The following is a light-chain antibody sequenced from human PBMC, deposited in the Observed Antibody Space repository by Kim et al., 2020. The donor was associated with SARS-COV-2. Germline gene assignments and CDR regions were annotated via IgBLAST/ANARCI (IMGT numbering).Light chain of an antibody. V-gene: IGKV3-15*01. CDR3: QQYANWHPYT. J-gene: IGKJ2*01. CDR2: GAF. Sequence: DIMMTQSPATLSVSPGESATLSCRASQTVSSNLAWYQQKPGQAPRLLIYGAFTRATGIPVRFTGSGSGTEFTLTISSLQSEDSAIYYCQQYANWHPYTFGQGTKLGI. CDR1: QTVSSN.